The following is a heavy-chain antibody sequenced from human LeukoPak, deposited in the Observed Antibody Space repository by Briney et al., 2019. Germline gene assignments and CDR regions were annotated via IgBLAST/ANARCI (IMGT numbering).Heavy chain of an antibody. Sequence: SETLSLTCAVYGGSFSSYYWSWIRQPPGKGLEWIGEINHSGSTNYNPSLKSRVTMSVDTSKNHFSLKLSSVTAADTAVYYCARQSCSSTSCWFDPWGQGTLVTVSS. J-gene: IGHJ5*02. CDR2: INHSGST. CDR1: GGSFSSYY. CDR3: ARQSCSSTSCWFDP. V-gene: IGHV4-34*01. D-gene: IGHD2-2*01.